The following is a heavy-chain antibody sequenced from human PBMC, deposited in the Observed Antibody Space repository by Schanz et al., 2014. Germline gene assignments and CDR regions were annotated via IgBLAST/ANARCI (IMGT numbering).Heavy chain of an antibody. J-gene: IGHJ4*02. Sequence: QVQLVQSGAEVKQPGASVKVSCKASGYTFTNYYIHWVRQAPGQGLEWMGIVNPGGGSTSVAQRFQTRVTLTRDTSTGTAYLGLTRLRFEDTAVYYCARGSLAGYVALLMAANDYWGQGTLRTVSS. D-gene: IGHD2-15*01. V-gene: IGHV1-46*01. CDR3: ARGSLAGYVALLMAANDY. CDR1: GYTFTNYY. CDR2: VNPGGGST.